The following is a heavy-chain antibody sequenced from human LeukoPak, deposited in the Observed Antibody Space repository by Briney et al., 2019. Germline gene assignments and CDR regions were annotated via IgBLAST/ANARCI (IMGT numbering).Heavy chain of an antibody. CDR1: GFTFSSYS. CDR2: ISSSSSTI. Sequence: GGSMRLSCVASGFTFSSYSMNWVRQAPGKGLEWVSYISSSSSTIYYADSVKGRFTTSRDNAKNSLYLQMNSLRAEDTAVYYCASAHCSSTTCYTPTRIDYWGQGTLVTVSS. D-gene: IGHD2-2*02. J-gene: IGHJ4*02. CDR3: ASAHCSSTTCYTPTRIDY. V-gene: IGHV3-48*01.